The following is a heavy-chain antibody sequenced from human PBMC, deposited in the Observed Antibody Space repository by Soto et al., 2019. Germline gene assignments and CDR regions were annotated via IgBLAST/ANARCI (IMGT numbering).Heavy chain of an antibody. D-gene: IGHD3-10*01. CDR2: IYATGKT. Sequence: SETLSLTCAVSGASMSSGGHSWRWIRQSPGKGLEWIGCIYATGKTYYNPSLRSRVTISVDTSNNLFSLNVTSVTAADTAVYYCARAPPGPSPRWDVWGQGTTVTVSS. CDR3: ARAPPGPSPRWDV. CDR1: GASMSSGGHS. J-gene: IGHJ6*02. V-gene: IGHV4-30-2*06.